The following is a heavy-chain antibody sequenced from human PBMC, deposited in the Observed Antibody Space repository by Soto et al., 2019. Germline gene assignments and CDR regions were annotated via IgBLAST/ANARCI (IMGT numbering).Heavy chain of an antibody. CDR2: ISGSGGSR. CDR3: ASGTRYYYYGMDV. J-gene: IGHJ6*02. D-gene: IGHD1-7*01. V-gene: IGHV3-23*01. CDR1: GFTFSSYA. Sequence: EVQLLESGGGLVQPGGSLRLSCAASGFTFSSYAMSWVRQAPGKGLEWVSAISGSGGSRYYADSVKGRFTISRDNSKNTLYLQMNSLRAEDTAVYYCASGTRYYYYGMDVWGQGTTVTVSS.